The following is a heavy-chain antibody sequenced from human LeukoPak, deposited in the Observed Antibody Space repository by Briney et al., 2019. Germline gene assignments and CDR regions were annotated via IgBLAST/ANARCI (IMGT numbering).Heavy chain of an antibody. J-gene: IGHJ6*03. CDR3: ARGDNWNPSGYMDV. CDR1: GFTFDDYT. V-gene: IGHV3-43*01. CDR2: ISWDGGST. Sequence: GGSLRLSCAASGFTFDDYTMHWVRQAPGKGLEWVSLISWDGGSTYYADSVKGRFTISRDNSKNSLYLQMNSLTAEDTAVYYCARGDNWNPSGYMDVWGKGTTVTVSS. D-gene: IGHD1-20*01.